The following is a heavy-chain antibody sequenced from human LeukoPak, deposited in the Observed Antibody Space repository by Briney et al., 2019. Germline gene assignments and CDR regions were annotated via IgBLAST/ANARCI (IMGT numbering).Heavy chain of an antibody. D-gene: IGHD4-17*01. Sequence: ASVKVSCKASGYTFTDYYVNWVRQAPGEGLEWVGWINPTSGGTSYAQKFQGRVTLTRDTSINTAYMDLSSLRYDDTAIYYCARDYGDYPSYWGQGTLVTVSS. CDR1: GYTFTDYY. J-gene: IGHJ4*02. CDR2: INPTSGGT. CDR3: ARDYGDYPSY. V-gene: IGHV1-2*02.